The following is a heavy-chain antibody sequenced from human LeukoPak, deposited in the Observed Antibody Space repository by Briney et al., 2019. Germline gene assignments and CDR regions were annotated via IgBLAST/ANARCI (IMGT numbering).Heavy chain of an antibody. CDR1: GFTFSDNY. CDR3: ARGGATNWFDP. CDR2: INRDGTEK. J-gene: IGHJ5*02. V-gene: IGHV3-7*05. Sequence: PGGSLRLSCAASGFTFSDNYMSWLRQAPGKGVEWVAHINRDGTEKDYVDSVKGGLTISRENDKNSLYLQMNSLRAEDTAVYYCARGGATNWFDPWGQGTLVTVSS. D-gene: IGHD3-16*01.